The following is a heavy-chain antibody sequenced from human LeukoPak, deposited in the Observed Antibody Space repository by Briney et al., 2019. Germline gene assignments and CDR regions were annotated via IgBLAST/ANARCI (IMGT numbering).Heavy chain of an antibody. CDR1: GGSISSGGYY. CDR2: IYYSGST. CDR3: ARDRYGSGVDY. V-gene: IGHV4-31*01. D-gene: IGHD3-10*01. J-gene: IGHJ4*02. Sequence: SETLSLTCTVSGGSISSGGYYWSWIRQHPGKGLEWIGYIYYSGSTYYNPSLKSQVTISVDTSKNQFSLKLSSVTAADTAVYYCARDRYGSGVDYWGQGTLVTVSS.